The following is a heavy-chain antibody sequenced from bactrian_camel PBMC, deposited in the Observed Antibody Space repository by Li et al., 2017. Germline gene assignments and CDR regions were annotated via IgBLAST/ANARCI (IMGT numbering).Heavy chain of an antibody. D-gene: IGHD1*01. J-gene: IGHJ4*01. Sequence: HVQLVESGGGSVQAGGSLRLSCQASGYTTNGSYCMAWFRQIPGKEREDVAVIYDGGSTYYDDSVKGRFTISRDNAKSMLYLQMNNLKPEDTSVYHCAADLRVGIGPSEFTSWGQGTQVTVS. CDR2: IYDGGST. CDR1: GYTTNGSYC. CDR3: AADLRVGIGPSEFTS. V-gene: IGHV3S1*01.